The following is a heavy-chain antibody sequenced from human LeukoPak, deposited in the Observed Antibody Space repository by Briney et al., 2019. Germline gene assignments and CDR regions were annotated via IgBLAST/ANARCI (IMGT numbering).Heavy chain of an antibody. CDR2: IYYSGGT. CDR3: ARHVTISGPYDASDI. Sequence: SETLSLTCTVSGDSISSYYWSWIQQPPGKGLEWIGYIYYSGGTDYNPSLKSRVTISVDTSKNQFSLKLRSVTAADTAVYYCARHVTISGPYDASDIWGQGTMVTVSP. V-gene: IGHV4-59*08. CDR1: GDSISSYY. D-gene: IGHD5-24*01. J-gene: IGHJ3*02.